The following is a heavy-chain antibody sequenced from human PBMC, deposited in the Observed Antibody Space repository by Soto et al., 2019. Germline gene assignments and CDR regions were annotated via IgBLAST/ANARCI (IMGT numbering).Heavy chain of an antibody. CDR3: AREWDNKSEHSSGWYDDF. Sequence: QVQLVQSGAEVKKPGASVEVSCKASGYTFSSYGISWVRQAPGQGLEWMGWISGYSGHTYYAQKFQGRVTMTTDTSTNTVYMELRSLRSDDTAVYYCAREWDNKSEHSSGWYDDFWGQGTLVTVSS. D-gene: IGHD6-19*01. V-gene: IGHV1-18*01. J-gene: IGHJ4*02. CDR1: GYTFSSYG. CDR2: ISGYSGHT.